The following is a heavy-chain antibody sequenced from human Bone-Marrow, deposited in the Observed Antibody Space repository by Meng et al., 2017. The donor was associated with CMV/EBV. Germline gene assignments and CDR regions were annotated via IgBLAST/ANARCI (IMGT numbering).Heavy chain of an antibody. CDR2: IYYTGST. Sequence: SQTLSLTCGVSGASLNSTNWWRWVRQPPGQGLEWIGEIYYTGSTKYNPFLKSRVTISVDKSKNQFSLKLRSVTAADTAVYYCAAGRYYYDSSGPDAFDIWGQGTMVTVSS. D-gene: IGHD3-22*01. CDR3: AAGRYYYDSSGPDAFDI. V-gene: IGHV4-4*02. CDR1: GASLNSTNW. J-gene: IGHJ3*02.